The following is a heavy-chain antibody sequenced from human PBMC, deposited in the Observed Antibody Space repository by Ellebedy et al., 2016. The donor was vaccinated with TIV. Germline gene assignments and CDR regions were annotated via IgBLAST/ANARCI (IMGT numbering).Heavy chain of an antibody. J-gene: IGHJ4*02. D-gene: IGHD3-22*01. Sequence: GESLKISCVVSGFSLNRYWMSWVRQAPGKGLEWVANIKQDASKKHYVASVKGRFTISRDNANNTLYLQMTSLTAEDTAVYYCVRDELWYNSRGPVFDYWGQGTLVTVSS. CDR1: GFSLNRYW. V-gene: IGHV3-7*01. CDR2: IKQDASKK. CDR3: VRDELWYNSRGPVFDY.